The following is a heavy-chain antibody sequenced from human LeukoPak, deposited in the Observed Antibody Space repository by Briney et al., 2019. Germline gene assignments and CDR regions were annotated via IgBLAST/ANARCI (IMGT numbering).Heavy chain of an antibody. J-gene: IGHJ5*02. CDR2: IYYSGGT. Sequence: PSETLSLTCTVSGGSISSYYWSWIRQPPGKGLEWIGYIYYSGGTNYNPSLKSRVTISVDTSKNQFSLKLSSVTAADTAVYYCARGGDYYDSSAEGWFDPWGQGTLVTVSS. CDR1: GGSISSYY. V-gene: IGHV4-59*01. D-gene: IGHD3-22*01. CDR3: ARGGDYYDSSAEGWFDP.